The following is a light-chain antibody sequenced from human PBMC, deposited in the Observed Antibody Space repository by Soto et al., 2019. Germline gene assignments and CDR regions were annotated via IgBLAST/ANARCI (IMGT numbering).Light chain of an antibody. V-gene: IGKV3-20*01. J-gene: IGKJ1*01. CDR1: QSVSSSY. CDR2: GAS. Sequence: ETVLTQSPGTLSLSPGERATLSCRASQSVSSSYLAWYQQNPGQAPRLLIYGASSRATGIPDRFSGSGSGTDFTLTISRLEPEDFAVYYCQQYGSSPQTFGQGTKVDIK. CDR3: QQYGSSPQT.